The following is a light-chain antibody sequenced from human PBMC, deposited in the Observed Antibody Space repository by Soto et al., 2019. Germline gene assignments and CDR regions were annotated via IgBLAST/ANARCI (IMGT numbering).Light chain of an antibody. CDR2: DAS. V-gene: IGKV3-11*01. CDR3: HQRSNWPPT. Sequence: EIVLTQSPATLSLSPGERATLSCRASQSVSFYLAWYQQKAGQAPRLLIYDASKRATGIPARFSGSGSGTDFTLTISSLEPEDFAVYYCHQRSNWPPTFGGGTKMEIK. CDR1: QSVSFY. J-gene: IGKJ4*02.